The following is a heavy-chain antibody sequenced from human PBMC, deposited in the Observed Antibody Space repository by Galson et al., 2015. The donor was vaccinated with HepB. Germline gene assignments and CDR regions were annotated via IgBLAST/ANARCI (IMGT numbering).Heavy chain of an antibody. V-gene: IGHV3-23*01. CDR3: AKEFRAGDGSGSFDV. J-gene: IGHJ2*01. CDR1: GFTFSTYA. D-gene: IGHD3-22*01. Sequence: SLRLSCAASGFTFSTYALSWIRLAPGKGLEWVSATSGSGGSPYYPDSVKGRFTISRDNAKNTVSLQMNNLRAEDTAVYYCAKEFRAGDGSGSFDVWGRGTLVTVSS. CDR2: TSGSGGSP.